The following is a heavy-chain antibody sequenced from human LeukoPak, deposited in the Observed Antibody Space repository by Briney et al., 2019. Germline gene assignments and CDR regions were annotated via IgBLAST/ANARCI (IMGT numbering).Heavy chain of an antibody. J-gene: IGHJ4*02. Sequence: GGSLRLSCVASGFSFSDSVIHWVRQAPGKGLEWVAVISHDVKTTYYADSAKGRFTISRDNSRNTVFLQMNRLRPEDTAVYYCVKEAYYGWGSSPTFYFDCWGQGTRVTVSS. V-gene: IGHV3-30*04. CDR2: ISHDVKTT. CDR1: GFSFSDSV. D-gene: IGHD3-10*01. CDR3: VKEAYYGWGSSPTFYFDC.